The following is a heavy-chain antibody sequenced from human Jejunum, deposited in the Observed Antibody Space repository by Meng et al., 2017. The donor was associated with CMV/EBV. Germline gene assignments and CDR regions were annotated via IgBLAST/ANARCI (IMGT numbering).Heavy chain of an antibody. V-gene: IGHV3-23*01. Sequence: SCAAPRFTFRNYAMSWVRQTPGKGLEWVSGIGASGGSTYYADSVKGRSTISRDNINNILYLQMHSLRADDTAVYYCARGAPWTDYDYWGQGTLVTVSS. D-gene: IGHD3/OR15-3a*01. CDR2: IGASGGST. J-gene: IGHJ4*02. CDR3: ARGAPWTDYDY. CDR1: RFTFRNYA.